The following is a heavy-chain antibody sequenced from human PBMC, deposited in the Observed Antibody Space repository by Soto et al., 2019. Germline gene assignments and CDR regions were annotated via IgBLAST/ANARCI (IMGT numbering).Heavy chain of an antibody. CDR3: ARTSAAGNYYYGMDV. CDR2: IHPGDSDT. CDR1: GYSFTSYW. V-gene: IGHV5-51*01. D-gene: IGHD6-13*01. J-gene: IGHJ6*02. Sequence: PGESLKISCKGSGYSFTSYWIGWVRQMPGKGLEWMGIIHPGDSDTRYSPSFQGQVTISADKSISTAYLQWSSLKASDTAMYYFARTSAAGNYYYGMDVWGQGTTVTVSS.